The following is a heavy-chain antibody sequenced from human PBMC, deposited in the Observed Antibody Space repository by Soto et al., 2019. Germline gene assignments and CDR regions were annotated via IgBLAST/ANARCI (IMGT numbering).Heavy chain of an antibody. CDR3: ARDRLRYSYGY. V-gene: IGHV4-61*01. J-gene: IGHJ4*02. CDR1: GGSVSSGSYY. CDR2: IYYSGST. Sequence: PSETLSLTCTVSGGSVSSGSYYWSWIRQPPGKGLEWIGYIYYSGSTNYNPSLKSQDTISVDTSKNQYYLKLNSVTAADTAVYYCARDRLRYSYGYWGQGTLVTVSS. D-gene: IGHD5-18*01.